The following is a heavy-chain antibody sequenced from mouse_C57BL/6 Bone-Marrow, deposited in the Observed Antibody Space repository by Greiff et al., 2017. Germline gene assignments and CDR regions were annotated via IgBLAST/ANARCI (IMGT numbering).Heavy chain of an antibody. CDR1: GYTFTSYD. Sequence: VQLQQSGPELVKPGASVKLSCKASGYTFTSYDINWVKQRPGQGLEWIGWIYPRDGSTKYNEKFKGKATLTVDTSSSTAYLELHSLTSEDSADYCGARLEFAGRSGDWNFDVWGTGTTVTVSS. V-gene: IGHV1-85*01. D-gene: IGHD1-1*01. CDR2: IYPRDGST. CDR3: ARLEFAGRSGDWNFDV. J-gene: IGHJ1*03.